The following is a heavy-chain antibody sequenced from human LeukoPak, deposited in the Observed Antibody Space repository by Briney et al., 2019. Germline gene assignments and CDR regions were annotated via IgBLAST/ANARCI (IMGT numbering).Heavy chain of an antibody. D-gene: IGHD3-9*01. V-gene: IGHV4-31*03. CDR1: GDSINTGGYY. Sequence: SQTLSLTCFVSGDSINTGGYYWSWIRQHPGKGLEWIGYIYYSGSTFYNPSLKSRVTIPIDTSKNHFSLKMSSVTAADTAVYYCARSLDIGHYYYYMDVWGEGTTVTVSS. J-gene: IGHJ6*03. CDR3: ARSLDIGHYYYYMDV. CDR2: IYYSGST.